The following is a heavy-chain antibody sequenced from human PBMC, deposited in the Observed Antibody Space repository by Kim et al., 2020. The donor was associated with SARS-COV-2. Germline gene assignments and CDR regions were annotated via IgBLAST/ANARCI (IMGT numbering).Heavy chain of an antibody. J-gene: IGHJ4*02. V-gene: IGHV3-74*01. CDR2: INTDGSTT. Sequence: GGSLRLSCAASGFTFSSYWMNWVRQAPGKGLVWVSHINTDGSTTNYADSVKGRFIISRDDAKNTLYLQMNSLRAGDTAVYYCVRSGGYADNWDQGNLVSV. CDR3: VRSGGYADN. D-gene: IGHD3-3*01. CDR1: GFTFSSYW.